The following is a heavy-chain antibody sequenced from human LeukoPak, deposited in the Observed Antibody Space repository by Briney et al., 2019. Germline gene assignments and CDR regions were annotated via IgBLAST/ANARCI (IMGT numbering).Heavy chain of an antibody. CDR2: IYYSGST. J-gene: IGHJ5*02. V-gene: IGHV4-39*07. CDR1: GGSISSSSYY. D-gene: IGHD2-2*02. CDR3: ARDQGVGYCSSTSCYTRWFDP. Sequence: SETLSLTCTVSGGSISSSSYYWGWIRQPPGKGLEWIGSIYYSGSTYYNPSLKSRVTISVDTSKNQFSLKLSSVTAADTAVYYCARDQGVGYCSSTSCYTRWFDPWGQGTLVTVSS.